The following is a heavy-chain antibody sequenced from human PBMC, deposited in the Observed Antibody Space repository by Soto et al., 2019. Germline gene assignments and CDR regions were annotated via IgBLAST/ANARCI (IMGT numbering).Heavy chain of an antibody. D-gene: IGHD3-3*01. J-gene: IGHJ5*02. CDR2: IKSDGRNT. CDR1: GFTFRSYG. Sequence: QVKLVESGGGVVQSGRSRRLSCAASGFTFRSYGMHWVRQSPGKGLEWVAVIKSDGRNTDYADSVKGRFFISRDNTRNMLHLQMNSFRADDTAVYYCAKPRSRLEWPPFDPWGQGNMVTVSS. CDR3: AKPRSRLEWPPFDP. V-gene: IGHV3-30*18.